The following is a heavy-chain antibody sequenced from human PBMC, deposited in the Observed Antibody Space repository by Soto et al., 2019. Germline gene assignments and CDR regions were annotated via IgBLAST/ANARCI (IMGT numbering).Heavy chain of an antibody. CDR1: GGSFSGYY. CDR3: ARMVRHHFFPGYGDHAGNFDY. Sequence: QVQLQQWGAGLLKPSETLSLTCAVYGGSFSGYYWSWIRQPPGKGLEWIGEINHSGSTNYNPSLKSRVPISVDTSKNQFSLKLSSVTAADTAVYYCARMVRHHFFPGYGDHAGNFDYWGQGTLVTVSS. D-gene: IGHD4-17*01. V-gene: IGHV4-34*01. CDR2: INHSGST. J-gene: IGHJ4*02.